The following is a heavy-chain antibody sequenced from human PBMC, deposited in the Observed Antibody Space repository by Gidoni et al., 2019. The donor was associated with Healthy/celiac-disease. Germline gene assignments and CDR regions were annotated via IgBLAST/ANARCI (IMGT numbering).Heavy chain of an antibody. J-gene: IGHJ5*02. CDR2: ISAYNGNT. V-gene: IGHV1-18*01. D-gene: IGHD4-4*01. CDR1: GYTFTSYG. Sequence: QVQLGQSGAEVKKPGSSVKVSCKASGYTFTSYGISWVRPAPGQGLEGMRWISAYNGNTNYGQKIQGRVTMTTDTSTSKAYMEVRSLRSDGTAVYYCARDYSNGVWFDPWGQGTLVTVSS. CDR3: ARDYSNGVWFDP.